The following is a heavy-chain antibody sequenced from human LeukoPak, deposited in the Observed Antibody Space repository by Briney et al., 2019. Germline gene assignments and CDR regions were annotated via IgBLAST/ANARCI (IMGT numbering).Heavy chain of an antibody. J-gene: IGHJ6*02. CDR1: GFTFSSYG. Sequence: PGRSLRLSCAASGFTFSSYGMHWVRQAPGKGLEWVAVISYDGSNKYYADSVKGRFTISRDNSKNTLYLQMNSLRAEDTAVYYCAKDLIVIVPAAMVYYYYGMDVWGQGTTVTVSS. CDR3: AKDLIVIVPAAMVYYYYGMDV. D-gene: IGHD2-2*01. CDR2: ISYDGSNK. V-gene: IGHV3-30*18.